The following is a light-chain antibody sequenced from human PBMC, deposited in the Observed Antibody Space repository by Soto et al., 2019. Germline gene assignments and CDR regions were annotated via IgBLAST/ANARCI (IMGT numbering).Light chain of an antibody. CDR3: HQYGSSPIT. J-gene: IGKJ5*01. CDR2: GAS. CDR1: QGIGDT. Sequence: EIVLTQSPGTLSFSAGERATLSCRASQGIGDTLAWYQHKPGQAPRLLIYGASTRATGIPDRFSGGGSGTDFTLTISRLEPEDFAVYFCHQYGSSPITFGQGTRLEIK. V-gene: IGKV3-20*01.